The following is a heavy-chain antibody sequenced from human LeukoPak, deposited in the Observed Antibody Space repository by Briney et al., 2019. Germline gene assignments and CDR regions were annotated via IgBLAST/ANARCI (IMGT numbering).Heavy chain of an antibody. CDR2: MNPNSGNT. CDR1: GYTFTSYD. CDR3: ARRISRLYYFDY. V-gene: IGHV1-8*01. D-gene: IGHD2/OR15-2a*01. Sequence: GASVKVSCKASGYTFTSYDINWVRQATGQGLEWMGWMNPNSGNTGYAQKFQGRVTMTRNTSISTAYMELSSLRSEDTAVYYCARRISRLYYFDYWGQGTLVTASS. J-gene: IGHJ4*02.